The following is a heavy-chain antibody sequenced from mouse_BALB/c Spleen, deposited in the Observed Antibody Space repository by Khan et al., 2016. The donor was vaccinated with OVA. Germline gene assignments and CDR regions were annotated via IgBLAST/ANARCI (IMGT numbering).Heavy chain of an antibody. D-gene: IGHD2-3*01. Sequence: EVELVESGGGLVKPGGSLKLSCAASGFTFYNYAMSWVRQTPEKRLEWVASVSSGGSFTYYPDSVKGRFTISRDNAKNTLYLQMDSLRSEDTASYYCARQGGSKDDAIDYWGQGTTLTVSS. CDR2: VSSGGSFT. CDR3: ARQGGSKDDAIDY. V-gene: IGHV5-9-3*01. CDR1: GFTFYNYA. J-gene: IGHJ2*01.